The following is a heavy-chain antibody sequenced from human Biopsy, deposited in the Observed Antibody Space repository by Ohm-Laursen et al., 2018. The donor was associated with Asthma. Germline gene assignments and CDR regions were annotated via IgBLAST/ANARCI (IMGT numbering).Heavy chain of an antibody. D-gene: IGHD3-10*01. CDR1: GDSISSPAYY. CDR2: ISYSGTT. V-gene: IGHV4-31*03. Sequence: SQTLSLTYTVSGDSISSPAYYWSWVRQHPGKGLEWIGYISYSGTTFYHPSLMSRLIISLDTSKNQFSLKLSSVTAADTAVYFCARAVDYSHYYGIDVWGQGTTVTVS. J-gene: IGHJ6*02. CDR3: ARAVDYSHYYGIDV.